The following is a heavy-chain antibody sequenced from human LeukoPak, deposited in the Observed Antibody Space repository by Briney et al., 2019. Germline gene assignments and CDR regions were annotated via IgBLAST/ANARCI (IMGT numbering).Heavy chain of an antibody. CDR1: GFTFSSYA. Sequence: QSGGSLRLSCAASGFTFSSYAMHWVRQAPGKGLEWVAVISYDGSNKYYADSVKGRFTISRDNSKNTLYLQMNSLRAGDTAVYYCARGGCSSTSCYRNWFDPWGQGTLVTVSS. J-gene: IGHJ5*02. V-gene: IGHV3-30*04. D-gene: IGHD2-2*01. CDR2: ISYDGSNK. CDR3: ARGGCSSTSCYRNWFDP.